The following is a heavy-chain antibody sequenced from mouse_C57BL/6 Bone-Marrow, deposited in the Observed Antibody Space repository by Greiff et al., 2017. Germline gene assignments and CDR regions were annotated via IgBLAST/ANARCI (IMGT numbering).Heavy chain of an antibody. CDR1: YTFTDYYM. CDR3: REVDSAGYSYRDYAMDY. J-gene: IGHJ4*01. Sequence: VQLQQSGAELVKPGASVKMSCKASGYTFTDYYMHWVKQKPGQGLEWIGELYPGSGNTNYNQKFKGKATLTADTSSSTAYMQLSSLTSEDSAVYFCAREVDSAGYSYRDYAMDYWGQGTSVTVAS. CDR2: YPGSGNTN. V-gene: IGHV1-83*01. D-gene: IGHD2-14*01.